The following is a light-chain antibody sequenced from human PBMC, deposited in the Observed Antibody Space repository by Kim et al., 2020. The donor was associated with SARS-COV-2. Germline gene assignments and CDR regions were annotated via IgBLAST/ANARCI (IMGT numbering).Light chain of an antibody. CDR2: EVS. V-gene: IGLV2-23*02. Sequence: QSVLTQPASVSGSPGQPITISCTGTSSDVGSYNLVSWYQQHPGKAPKVMIYEVSKRPSGVATRFSGSKSGNTASLTISGLQAEDEADYYCCSYAGSSTFVFGTGTKVTVL. CDR1: SSDVGSYNL. CDR3: CSYAGSSTFV. J-gene: IGLJ1*01.